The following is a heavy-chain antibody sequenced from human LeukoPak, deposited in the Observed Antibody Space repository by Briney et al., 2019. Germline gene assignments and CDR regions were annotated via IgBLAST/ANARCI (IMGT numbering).Heavy chain of an antibody. J-gene: IGHJ4*02. CDR2: IKSKTDGGTT. Sequence: TGGSLRLSCAASGFTFSNAWMSWVRQAPGKGLEWVGRIKSKTDGGTTDYAAPVKGRFTISRDDSKNTLYLQMNSLRAEDTAVYYCARDLSGRFTFDYWGQGTLVTVSS. CDR3: ARDLSGRFTFDY. CDR1: GFTFSNAW. D-gene: IGHD6-19*01. V-gene: IGHV3-15*01.